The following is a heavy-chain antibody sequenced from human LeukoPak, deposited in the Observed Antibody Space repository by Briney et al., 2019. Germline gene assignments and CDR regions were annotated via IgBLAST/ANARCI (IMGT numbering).Heavy chain of an antibody. J-gene: IGHJ5*01. Sequence: GGSLRLSCAASGLTFEDYGMHWVRQAPGKGLEWVSLISWEGGSTYYADSVKGRFTISRDNAKNSLYLQMNSLRAEDTAVYYCARGALDAATPFDSWGQGTLVTVSS. V-gene: IGHV3-43D*03. CDR3: ARGALDAATPFDS. CDR1: GLTFEDYG. D-gene: IGHD2-15*01. CDR2: ISWEGGST.